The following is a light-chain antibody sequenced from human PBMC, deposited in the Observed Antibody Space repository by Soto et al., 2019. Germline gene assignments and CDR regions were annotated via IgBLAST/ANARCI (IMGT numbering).Light chain of an antibody. Sequence: QSVLTQPPSVSVAPGQRVTISCTGSSSNIGAGYDVHWYQQLPGTAPKLLIYGNSNRPSGVPDRFSGSKSGTSASLAITGLQAEDEADYYCQSYDSSLFYVFGTGTKVTVL. J-gene: IGLJ1*01. CDR2: GNS. V-gene: IGLV1-40*01. CDR3: QSYDSSLFYV. CDR1: SSNIGAGYD.